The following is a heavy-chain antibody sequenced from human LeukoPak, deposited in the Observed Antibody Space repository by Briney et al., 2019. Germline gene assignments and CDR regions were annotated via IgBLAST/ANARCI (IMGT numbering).Heavy chain of an antibody. CDR3: ARRTAAAVDI. CDR1: GGSISSSSYY. Sequence: SETLSLTCTVSGGSISSSSYYWGWIRQPPGKGLEWIGSIYYSGSTYYNPSLKSRVTISVDTSKNQFSLKLSSVTAADTAVYYCARRTAAAVDIWGQGTMVTVSS. CDR2: IYYSGST. V-gene: IGHV4-39*01. J-gene: IGHJ3*02. D-gene: IGHD6-13*01.